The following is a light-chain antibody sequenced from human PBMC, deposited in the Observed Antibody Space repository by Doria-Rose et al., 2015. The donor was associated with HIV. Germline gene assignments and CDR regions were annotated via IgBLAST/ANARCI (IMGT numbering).Light chain of an antibody. Sequence: TQSPGTLSLSPGERATLSCRASQSFSSTYLAWYQQKPGQAPSLLIYDVSTRATGIPDRFSASGSGTDFTLAISRLEPEDFAVYYCQQYVSSPLTFGGGTKVEIK. V-gene: IGKV3-20*01. J-gene: IGKJ4*01. CDR3: QQYVSSPLT. CDR2: DVS. CDR1: QSFSSTY.